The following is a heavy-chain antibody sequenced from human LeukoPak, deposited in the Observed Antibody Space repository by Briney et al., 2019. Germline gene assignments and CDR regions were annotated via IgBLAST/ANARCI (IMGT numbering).Heavy chain of an antibody. CDR1: GGFVSSDY. V-gene: IGHV4-39*01. CDR2: ISYTGTT. CDR3: AKPRVGPLYYVDI. Sequence: SETLSLTCTVSGGFVSSDYWGWIRHFPGKGLEWIGTISYTGTTHFNPSLRSRVTLYVDTSKNQFSLNLNSVTAADTAIYYCAKPRVGPLYYVDIWGRGTTVTVSS. D-gene: IGHD3-16*01. J-gene: IGHJ6*03.